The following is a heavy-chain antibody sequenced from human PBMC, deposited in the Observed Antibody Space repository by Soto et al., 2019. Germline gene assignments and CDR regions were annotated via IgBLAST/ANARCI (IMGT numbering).Heavy chain of an antibody. V-gene: IGHV1-69*01. J-gene: IGHJ4*02. D-gene: IGHD2-15*01. Sequence: QVQLVQSGAEVKKPGSSVKVSCKASGGTFSSYAISWVRQAPGQGLEWMGGIIPIFGTANYAQKFQGRVTITADESTSTAYMELSSLRSEDTAVYYCSMMKNELGYCSGGSCYSSAYWGQGTLVTVSS. CDR2: IIPIFGTA. CDR3: SMMKNELGYCSGGSCYSSAY. CDR1: GGTFSSYA.